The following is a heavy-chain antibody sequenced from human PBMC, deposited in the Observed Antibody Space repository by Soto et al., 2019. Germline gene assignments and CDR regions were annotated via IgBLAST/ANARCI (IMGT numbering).Heavy chain of an antibody. CDR1: GGSISSSSYY. V-gene: IGHV4-39*01. J-gene: IGHJ6*02. CDR2: IYYSGST. D-gene: IGHD3-3*01. Sequence: SETLSLTCTVSGGSISSSSYYWGWIRQPPGKGLEWIGSIYYSGSTYYNPSLKSRVTISVDTSKNQFSLKLSSVTAADTAVYYCARRSGYDFWSGYGYYYYYGMDVWGQGTTVT. CDR3: ARRSGYDFWSGYGYYYYYGMDV.